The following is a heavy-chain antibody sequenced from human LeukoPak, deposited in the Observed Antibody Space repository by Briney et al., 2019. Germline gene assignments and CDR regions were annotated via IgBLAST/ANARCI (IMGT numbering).Heavy chain of an antibody. V-gene: IGHV3-23*01. CDR3: TKGPSSGPPYYFDY. Sequence: GGSLRLSCAASGFIFSSYAMNWVRQAPGKGLEWVSTISSGGGYTYYADSVKGRFTISRDSSKNVLYLQMSSLRAEDTAVYYCTKGPSSGPPYYFDYWGQGTLVTVSS. CDR2: ISSGGGYT. CDR1: GFIFSSYA. D-gene: IGHD5-12*01. J-gene: IGHJ4*02.